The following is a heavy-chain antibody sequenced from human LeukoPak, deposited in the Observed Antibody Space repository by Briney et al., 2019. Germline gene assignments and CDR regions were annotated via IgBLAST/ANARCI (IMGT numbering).Heavy chain of an antibody. Sequence: ASVKVSCKASGFTFTSSAMRWVRQARGQRLEWIGWIVVGSGNTNYAQKFQERVTITRDMSTSTAYMELSSLRSEDTAVYYCAALDPTIFGVVIPWGQGTLVTVSS. D-gene: IGHD3-3*01. CDR2: IVVGSGNT. V-gene: IGHV1-58*02. J-gene: IGHJ5*02. CDR3: AALDPTIFGVVIP. CDR1: GFTFTSSA.